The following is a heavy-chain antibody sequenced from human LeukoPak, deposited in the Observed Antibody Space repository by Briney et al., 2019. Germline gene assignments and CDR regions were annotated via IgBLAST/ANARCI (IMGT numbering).Heavy chain of an antibody. D-gene: IGHD1-26*01. V-gene: IGHV3-30*04. CDR1: GFTFANYV. J-gene: IGHJ4*02. Sequence: GGSLRLSCAASGFTFANYVTHWVRQAPGKGLEGVAVTSPDEGLKFYGDSVKGRFTISRDNSKNTMYLQMNNLREEDTAVYYCTRDPILGAPDYFDYWGQGTLVTVSS. CDR3: TRDPILGAPDYFDY. CDR2: TSPDEGLK.